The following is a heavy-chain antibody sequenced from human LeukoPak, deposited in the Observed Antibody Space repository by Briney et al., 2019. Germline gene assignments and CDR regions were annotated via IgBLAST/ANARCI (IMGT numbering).Heavy chain of an antibody. D-gene: IGHD3-22*01. V-gene: IGHV3-33*06. CDR3: AKADHYYDSSGYYSYYFDY. J-gene: IGHJ4*02. Sequence: GGSLRLSCAASGFTFSSYGMHWVRQAPGKGLEWVAVIWYDGSNKYYADSVKGRFTISRDNSKNTLYLQMNSLRAEDTAVYYCAKADHYYDSSGYYSYYFDYWGQGTLVTVSS. CDR1: GFTFSSYG. CDR2: IWYDGSNK.